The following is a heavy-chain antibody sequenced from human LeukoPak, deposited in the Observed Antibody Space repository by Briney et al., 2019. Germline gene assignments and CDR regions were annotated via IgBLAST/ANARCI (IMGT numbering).Heavy chain of an antibody. CDR2: IRSKAYGGTT. J-gene: IGHJ3*02. CDR3: ARKDGDI. V-gene: IGHV3-49*04. CDR1: GFTFSSYA. Sequence: TGGSLRLSCAASGFTFSSYAMSWVRQAPGKGLEWVGFIRSKAYGGTTEYATSVKGRFSISTDDSKIIAYLQMNSLKTEDTAIYYCARKDGDIWGQGTMVTVSS.